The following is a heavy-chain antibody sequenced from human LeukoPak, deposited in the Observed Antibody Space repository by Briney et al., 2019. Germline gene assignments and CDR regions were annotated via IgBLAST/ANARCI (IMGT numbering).Heavy chain of an antibody. Sequence: GGSLRLSCAASGFTFSSYAMSWVRQAPGKGLEWVSAISGSGGSTYYADSVKGRFTISRDNSKNTLYLQMNSLRAEDTAVYYCAKVRTPLRLGEVWPDAFDIWGKGKMVTVSS. D-gene: IGHD3-16*01. V-gene: IGHV3-23*01. CDR1: GFTFSSYA. CDR2: ISGSGGST. CDR3: AKVRTPLRLGEVWPDAFDI. J-gene: IGHJ3*02.